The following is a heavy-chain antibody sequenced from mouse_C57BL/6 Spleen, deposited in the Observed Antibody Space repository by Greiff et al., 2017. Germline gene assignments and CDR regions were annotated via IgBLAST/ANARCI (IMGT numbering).Heavy chain of an antibody. CDR3: APYDYDEAWFAY. CDR1: GYTFTSYW. CDR2: IYPGNSDT. D-gene: IGHD2-4*01. V-gene: IGHV1-5*01. J-gene: IGHJ3*01. Sequence: EVQLQQSGTVLARPGASVKMSCKTSGYTFTSYWMHWVKQRPGQGLDWIGAIYPGNSDTSYNQKFKGKAKLPAVTSASTAYMELSSLTNEDTAVYYCAPYDYDEAWFAYWGQGTLVTVSA.